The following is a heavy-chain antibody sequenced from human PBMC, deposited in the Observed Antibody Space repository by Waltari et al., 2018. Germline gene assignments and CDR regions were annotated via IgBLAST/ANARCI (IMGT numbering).Heavy chain of an antibody. V-gene: IGHV1-8*02. J-gene: IGHJ2*01. CDR1: GYIFTSYD. CDR2: MNANSGHT. D-gene: IGHD2-2*01. Sequence: QVQLVQSGAEVKKPGASVKVSCKASGYIFTSYDIHWVRQATGQGLEWMGWMNANSGHTGYAQTFQGRITLTMNTSISTAYMELSRLRSDDTAVYYCARQYCSSTSCPAPDWYFDLWGRGTLVTVSS. CDR3: ARQYCSSTSCPAPDWYFDL.